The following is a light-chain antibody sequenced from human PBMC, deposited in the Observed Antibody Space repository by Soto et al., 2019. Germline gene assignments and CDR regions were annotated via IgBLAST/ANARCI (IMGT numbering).Light chain of an antibody. CDR2: AAS. CDR3: QQYNNAPWT. J-gene: IGKJ1*01. CDR1: QGIRNS. Sequence: DIQITQTPSSLSASVGDRVTITCRASQGIRNSLAWYQQKPGKVPKLLIYAASTLQSGVPSRFSGSGSGTDFTLTISSLQPEDVATYYCQQYNNAPWTFGQGTKVEIK. V-gene: IGKV1-27*01.